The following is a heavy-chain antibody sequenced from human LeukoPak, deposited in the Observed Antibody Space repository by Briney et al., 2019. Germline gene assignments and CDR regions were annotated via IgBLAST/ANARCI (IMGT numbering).Heavy chain of an antibody. J-gene: IGHJ4*02. CDR1: GFTFSSYA. D-gene: IGHD3-22*01. CDR3: VKDPFDYDSSGYYYYFDY. Sequence: GGSLRLSCAASGFTFSSYAMSWVRQAPGKGLEWVAATSGSGGSTYYADSVKGRFTISRDNSKNTLYLQMNSLRAQDTAVYYCVKDPFDYDSSGYYYYFDYWGQGTLVTVSS. CDR2: TSGSGGST. V-gene: IGHV3-23*01.